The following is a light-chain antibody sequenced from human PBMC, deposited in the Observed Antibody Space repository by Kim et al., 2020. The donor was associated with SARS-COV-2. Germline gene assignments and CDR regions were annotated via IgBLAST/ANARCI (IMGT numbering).Light chain of an antibody. V-gene: IGLV3-1*01. CDR3: QAWDSSTVV. J-gene: IGLJ2*01. Sequence: PGQTARITCSGDKLGDKYACWYQQKPGQSPVLVIYQDSKRPSGIPERFSGSNSGNTATLTISGTQAMDEADYYCQAWDSSTVVFGGGTQLTVL. CDR1: KLGDKY. CDR2: QDS.